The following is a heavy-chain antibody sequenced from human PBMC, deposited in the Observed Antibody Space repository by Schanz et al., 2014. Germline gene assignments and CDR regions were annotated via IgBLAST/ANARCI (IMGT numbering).Heavy chain of an antibody. Sequence: QVQLLQSGAEVKKPGASMKVSCKASGYTFTTYYMLWVRQAPGQGLEWMGIINPSGGSTRYGQKFQGRITVTTDTSTSTVYLELSSLRSDDTAVYYGGRGFSRSYSDFWGQGTLITVSS. CDR1: GYTFTTYY. CDR2: INPSGGST. V-gene: IGHV1-46*03. D-gene: IGHD1-26*01. J-gene: IGHJ4*02. CDR3: GRGFSRSYSDF.